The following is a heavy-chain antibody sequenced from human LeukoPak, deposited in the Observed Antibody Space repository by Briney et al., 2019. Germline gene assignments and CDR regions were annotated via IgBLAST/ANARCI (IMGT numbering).Heavy chain of an antibody. CDR3: ARERTSGWDPFDF. J-gene: IGHJ4*02. V-gene: IGHV3-74*01. Sequence: GSLRLSCAASGFTFSSFWMHWVRQAPGKGLVWVSRINSVGSSTSCADSVKGRFTISRDNAKNTLYLQMNSLRAEDTAVYYCARERTSGWDPFDFWGQGTLVIVSS. CDR1: GFTFSSFW. D-gene: IGHD6-19*01. CDR2: INSVGSST.